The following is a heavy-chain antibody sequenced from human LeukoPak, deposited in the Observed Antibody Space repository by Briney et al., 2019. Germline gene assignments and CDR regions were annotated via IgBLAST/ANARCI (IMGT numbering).Heavy chain of an antibody. D-gene: IGHD5-12*01. V-gene: IGHV3-74*01. CDR2: INGDGSIT. CDR1: GFTFSSYW. J-gene: IGHJ4*02. CDR3: ARRGPEIVATIDY. Sequence: GGSLRLSCAASGFTFSSYWMHWVRQAPGKGLVWVSRINGDGSITAYADSVKGRFTISRDNVKNTLYLQMNSLRAEDTAVYYCARRGPEIVATIDYWGQGTLVTVSS.